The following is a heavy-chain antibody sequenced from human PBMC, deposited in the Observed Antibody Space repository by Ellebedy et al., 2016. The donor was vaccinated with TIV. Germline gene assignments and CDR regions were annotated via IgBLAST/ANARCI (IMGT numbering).Heavy chain of an antibody. CDR2: ISAYNGNT. CDR3: TRLKLSDTAMVAFDY. Sequence: AASVKVSCKASGYTFISYGISWVRQPPGQGLEWMGWISAYNGNTNYAQKPQGRVTMTTDTSTSTAYMELRSLRSDDTAVYYCTRLKLSDTAMVAFDYWGQGTLVTVSS. V-gene: IGHV1-18*01. CDR1: GYTFISYG. J-gene: IGHJ4*02. D-gene: IGHD5-18*01.